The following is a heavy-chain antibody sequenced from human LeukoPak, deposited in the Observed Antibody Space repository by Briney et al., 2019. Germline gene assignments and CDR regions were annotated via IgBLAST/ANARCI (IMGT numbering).Heavy chain of an antibody. Sequence: SETLSLTCTVSGGSISSSSYYWGWIRQPPGKGLEWNGSIYYSGSTYYNPSLKSRVTISVDTSKNQFSLKLSSVTAADTAVYYCARPFSYSSGWYYFDYWGQGTLVTVSS. V-gene: IGHV4-39*01. CDR1: GGSISSSSYY. CDR2: IYYSGST. D-gene: IGHD6-19*01. CDR3: ARPFSYSSGWYYFDY. J-gene: IGHJ4*02.